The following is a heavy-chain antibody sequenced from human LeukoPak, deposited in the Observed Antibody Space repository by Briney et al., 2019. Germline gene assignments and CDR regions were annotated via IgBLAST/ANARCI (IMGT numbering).Heavy chain of an antibody. D-gene: IGHD6-13*01. CDR3: ASLSPGYSSSFLPFGMDV. CDR1: GYTFTDYY. J-gene: IGHJ6*02. CDR2: INPNSGGT. Sequence: GASVKVSCKASGYTFTDYYMHWVRQAPGQGLEWMGWINPNSGGTNYAQKFQGRVTMTRDTSISTAYMELSRLRSDDTAVYYCASLSPGYSSSFLPFGMDVWGQGTTVTVSS. V-gene: IGHV1-2*02.